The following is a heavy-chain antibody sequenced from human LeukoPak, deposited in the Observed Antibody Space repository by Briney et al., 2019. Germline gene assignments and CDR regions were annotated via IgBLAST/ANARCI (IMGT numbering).Heavy chain of an antibody. J-gene: IGHJ5*02. CDR3: ARGGIAVAGIDFRWFDP. V-gene: IGHV3-30*04. CDR2: ISYDGSNK. CDR1: GFTFSSYA. Sequence: GGSLRLSCAASGFTFSSYAMYWVRQAPGKRLEWVAVISYDGSNKYYADSVKGRFTISRDNSKNTLYLQMNSLRAEDTAVYYCARGGIAVAGIDFRWFDPWGQGTLVTVSS. D-gene: IGHD6-19*01.